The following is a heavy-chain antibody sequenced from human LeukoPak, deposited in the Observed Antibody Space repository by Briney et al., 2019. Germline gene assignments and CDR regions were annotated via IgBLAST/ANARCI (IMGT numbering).Heavy chain of an antibody. CDR2: IIPTFGTA. J-gene: IGHJ4*02. V-gene: IGHV1-69*06. CDR3: ARGDTAMVLDY. CDR1: GGTFSSYA. Sequence: SVKVSCKASGGTFSSYAISWVRQAPGQGLEWMGGIIPTFGTANYAQKFRGRVTITADKSTSKAYMELSSLRSEDTAVYYCARGDTAMVLDYWGQGTLVTVSS. D-gene: IGHD5-18*01.